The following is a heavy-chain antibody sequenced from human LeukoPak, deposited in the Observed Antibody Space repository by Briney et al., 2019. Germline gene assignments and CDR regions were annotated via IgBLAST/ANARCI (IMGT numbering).Heavy chain of an antibody. CDR2: IKPSSGDT. J-gene: IGHJ4*02. CDR3: AKGGDSRWVAVFHH. CDR1: GYTLTGYY. Sequence: GASVKVSCKASGYTLTGYYIHWMRQAPGQGLEWVGWIKPSSGDTNYAQKYQGRVTLTRDLSRSTAYMDLSRLTPDDTAVYYCAKGGDSRWVAVFHHLGQGSLVTVSS. D-gene: IGHD5-12*01. V-gene: IGHV1-2*02.